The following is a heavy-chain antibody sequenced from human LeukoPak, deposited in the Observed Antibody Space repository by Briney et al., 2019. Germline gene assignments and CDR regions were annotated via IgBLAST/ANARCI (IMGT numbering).Heavy chain of an antibody. J-gene: IGHJ4*02. CDR3: VRSQGDASNYRGYFDY. D-gene: IGHD5-24*01. CDR2: ISRSASTI. CDR1: GFTFSSYE. V-gene: IGHV3-48*03. Sequence: GGSLRLSCAASGFTFSSYEMNWVRQAPGKGLEWVSYISRSASTIYYADSVKGRFTISRDNAKNSLYLQMNRLRAEDTALYYCVRSQGDASNYRGYFDYWGQGTLVTVSS.